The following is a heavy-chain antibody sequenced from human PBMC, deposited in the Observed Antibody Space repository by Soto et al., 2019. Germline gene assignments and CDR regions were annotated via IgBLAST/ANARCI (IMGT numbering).Heavy chain of an antibody. V-gene: IGHV3-53*04. J-gene: IGHJ3*02. CDR3: ARDLGSMDAFDI. CDR2: IYSGGST. D-gene: IGHD2-2*01. CDR1: GFTVSSNY. Sequence: EVQLVESGGGLVQPGGSLRLSCAASGFTVSSNYMSWVRQAPGKGLEWVSVIYSGGSTYYADSVKGRFTISRLNSKNTLYRQMNSLRAEDTAVYYCARDLGSMDAFDIWGQGTMVTVSS.